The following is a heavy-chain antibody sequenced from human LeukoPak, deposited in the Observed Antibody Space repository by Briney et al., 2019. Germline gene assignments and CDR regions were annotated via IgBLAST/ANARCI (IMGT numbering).Heavy chain of an antibody. CDR3: ARAPFYYDSSGYPYFDG. J-gene: IGHJ4*02. Sequence: QTGGSLRLSCAASGFTFSSFGMHWVRQSPGKGLEWVAVIWYDGSTKVYADSVKGRFTISRDNSKNTLYLQMNSLRAEDTALYYCARAPFYYDSSGYPYFDGWGQGTLVTVSS. V-gene: IGHV3-33*01. CDR2: IWYDGSTK. CDR1: GFTFSSFG. D-gene: IGHD3-22*01.